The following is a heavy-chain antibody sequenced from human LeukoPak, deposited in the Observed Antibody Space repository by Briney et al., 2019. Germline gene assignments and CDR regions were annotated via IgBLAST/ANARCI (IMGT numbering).Heavy chain of an antibody. CDR1: GFSLSTSGMC. J-gene: IGHJ4*02. CDR2: IDWDDDK. D-gene: IGHD1-26*01. CDR3: ARTSGSRYYFDY. V-gene: IGHV2-70*11. Sequence: SGPALVKPTQTLTLTCTFSGFSLSTSGMCVSWIRQPPGKALEWLARIDWDDDKYYSTSLKTRLTISRDTSKNQVVLTMTNMDPVDTATYYCARTSGSRYYFDYWGQGTLVTVSS.